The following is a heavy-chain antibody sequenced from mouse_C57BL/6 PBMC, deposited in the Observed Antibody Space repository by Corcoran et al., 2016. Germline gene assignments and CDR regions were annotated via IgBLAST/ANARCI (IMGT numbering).Heavy chain of an antibody. CDR1: GYTFTTYG. V-gene: IGHV9-3*01. Sequence: QIQLVQSGPELKKPGETVKISCKASGYTFTTYGMSWVKQAPGKGLKWMGWINTYSGVPTYADDFKGRFAFSLETSASTAYLQINNPKNEDTATYFCARGQWAFDYWGQGTTLTVSS. CDR3: ARGQWAFDY. D-gene: IGHD3-3*01. J-gene: IGHJ2*01. CDR2: INTYSGVP.